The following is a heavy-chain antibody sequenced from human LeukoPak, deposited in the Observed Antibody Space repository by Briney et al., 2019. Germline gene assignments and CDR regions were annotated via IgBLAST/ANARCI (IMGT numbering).Heavy chain of an antibody. J-gene: IGHJ4*02. CDR1: GFIFSNYA. CDR3: ARVGYSYGQFDN. Sequence: GTSLRLSCKTSGFIFSNYAMHWVRQAPGKGLEWVSSISSGQNYIYYADSVKGRFAISRDNAKNSLFLQMNTLRAEDTAVYYCARVGYSYGQFDNWGQGTLVTVSS. CDR2: ISSGQNYI. D-gene: IGHD5-18*01. V-gene: IGHV3-21*01.